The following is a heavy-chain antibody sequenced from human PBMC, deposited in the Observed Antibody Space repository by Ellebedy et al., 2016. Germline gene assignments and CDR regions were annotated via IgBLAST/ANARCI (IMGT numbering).Heavy chain of an antibody. Sequence: SETLSLTXTVSGGSISSYYWSWIRQPPGKGLEWIGYIYYSGSTNYNPSLKSRVTISVDTSKNQFSLKLSSVTAADTAVYYCARAVAGTRAIDYWGQGTLVTVSS. V-gene: IGHV4-59*01. CDR3: ARAVAGTRAIDY. CDR1: GGSISSYY. D-gene: IGHD6-19*01. J-gene: IGHJ4*02. CDR2: IYYSGST.